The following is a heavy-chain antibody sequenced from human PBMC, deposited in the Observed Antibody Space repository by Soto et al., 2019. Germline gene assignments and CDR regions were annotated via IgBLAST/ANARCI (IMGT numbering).Heavy chain of an antibody. J-gene: IGHJ3*02. Sequence: GGSQRHSCRASEFTFSSYSMNWVRQAPGKGLEWVSSISSSSSYIYYADSVKGRFTISRDNAKNSLYLQMNSLRAEDTAVYYCAKGFLTLMAHAFDIWGQGTMVTV. CDR3: AKGFLTLMAHAFDI. CDR1: EFTFSSYS. V-gene: IGHV3-21*04. D-gene: IGHD3-10*01. CDR2: ISSSSSYI.